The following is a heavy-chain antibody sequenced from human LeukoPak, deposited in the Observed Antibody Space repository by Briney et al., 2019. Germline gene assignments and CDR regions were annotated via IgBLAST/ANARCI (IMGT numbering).Heavy chain of an antibody. D-gene: IGHD3-22*01. V-gene: IGHV1-69*01. J-gene: IGHJ6*03. Sequence: GSSVKVSCKASGGTFSSYAISWVRQAPGQGLEWMGGIIPIFGTANYAQKFQGRVTITADESTSTAYMELSSLRSEDTAVYYCARGLNYYDSSGYATRTPYYYYMDVWGKGTTVTISS. CDR3: ARGLNYYDSSGYATRTPYYYYMDV. CDR2: IIPIFGTA. CDR1: GGTFSSYA.